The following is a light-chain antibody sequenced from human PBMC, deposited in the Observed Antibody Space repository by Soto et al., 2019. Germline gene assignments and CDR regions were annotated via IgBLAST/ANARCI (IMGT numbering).Light chain of an antibody. J-gene: IGKJ1*01. CDR2: GAS. Sequence: EIVLTQSPGTLSLSPRERATLSCRASQSVSSSNLGWYHQKPGQAPRLLIYGASSRATGIPDRFSGSGSGTDFTLTISRLEPEDFAVYYCQQYGSSPVTFGQGTKVEIK. CDR3: QQYGSSPVT. CDR1: QSVSSSN. V-gene: IGKV3-20*01.